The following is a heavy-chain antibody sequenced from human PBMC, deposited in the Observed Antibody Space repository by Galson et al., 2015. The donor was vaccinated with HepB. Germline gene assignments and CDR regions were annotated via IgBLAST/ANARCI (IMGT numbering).Heavy chain of an antibody. D-gene: IGHD2-8*01. CDR2: IYYSGIT. V-gene: IGHV4-39*01. CDR3: ARHIIASCTNGVCSGAEDWFDP. J-gene: IGHJ5*02. CDR1: GGSISSGSYY. Sequence: SETLSLTCSVSGGSISSGSYYWGWIRQPPGKGLEWIGSIYYSGITYYNPSLKSRVTISGATSKNQFSLKLSSVTAADTAVYYCARHIIASCTNGVCSGAEDWFDPWGQGTLVTVSS.